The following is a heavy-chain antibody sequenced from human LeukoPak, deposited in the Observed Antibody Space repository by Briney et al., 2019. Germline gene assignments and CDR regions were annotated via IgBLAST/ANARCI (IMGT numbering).Heavy chain of an antibody. CDR3: AASLWFGIYPDY. Sequence: SETLSPTCGVYSGSFSGYYWTWFRQPPGKGLEWIGEFNHSWGAKYNPSLKSRATISVDTSKNHLSLSLNSVTAADTAVYYCAASLWFGIYPDYWGQGSLVTVTS. CDR2: FNHSWGA. CDR1: SGSFSGYY. V-gene: IGHV4-34*01. D-gene: IGHD3-10*01. J-gene: IGHJ4*02.